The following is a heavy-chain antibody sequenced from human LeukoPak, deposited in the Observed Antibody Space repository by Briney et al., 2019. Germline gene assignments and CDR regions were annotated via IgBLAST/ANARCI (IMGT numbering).Heavy chain of an antibody. D-gene: IGHD6-19*01. CDR1: GDSVSSKNGA. CDR3: ARDFGTTGWHTFDY. J-gene: IGHJ4*02. CDR2: AYYRSKWYN. Sequence: SHTLSLTYVVSGDSVSSKNGAWNWLRQSPSRGLEWLGRAYYRSKWYNDYAESMEGRMTISQDTSKNQYSLHLTSVTPDDTAVYYCARDFGTTGWHTFDYWGQGTLVTVSS. V-gene: IGHV6-1*01.